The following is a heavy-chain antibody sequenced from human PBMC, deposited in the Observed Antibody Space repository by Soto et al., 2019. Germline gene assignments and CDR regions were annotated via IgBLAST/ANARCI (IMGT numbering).Heavy chain of an antibody. Sequence: QITLKESGPTLVKPTQTLTLTCSFSGFSLSTTGVGVGWMRQPPGTALELLALIYWDDDKRYNPSLNSRLTITKDTSKNQVVLAMTNMDPVDTATYYCVQSRCGGDCLQAYSSHSYYGLDVWGQGTTVTVSS. CDR2: IYWDDDK. D-gene: IGHD2-21*02. CDR3: VQSRCGGDCLQAYSSHSYYGLDV. CDR1: GFSLSTTGVG. J-gene: IGHJ6*02. V-gene: IGHV2-5*02.